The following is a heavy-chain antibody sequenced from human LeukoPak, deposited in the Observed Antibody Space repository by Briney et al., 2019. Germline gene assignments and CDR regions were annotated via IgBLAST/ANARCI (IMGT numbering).Heavy chain of an antibody. CDR1: GFTFSRHA. J-gene: IGHJ6*03. CDR3: AREHSGYDFPGRDYYYMDV. CDR2: IRYDGSNT. V-gene: IGHV3-30*02. D-gene: IGHD5-12*01. Sequence: GGSLRLSCEASGFTFSRHAMHWVRQAPGKGLESVAFIRYDGSNTYYADSVKGRFTISRDNAKNSLYLQMNSLRAEDTAVYYCAREHSGYDFPGRDYYYMDVWGKGTTVTVSS.